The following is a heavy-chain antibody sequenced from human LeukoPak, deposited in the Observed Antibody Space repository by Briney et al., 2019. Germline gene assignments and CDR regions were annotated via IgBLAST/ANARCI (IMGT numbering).Heavy chain of an antibody. CDR2: IGSSAGDT. V-gene: IGHV3-23*01. CDR3: AKYYYTSGSSGGRVFDY. D-gene: IGHD3-10*01. J-gene: IGHJ4*02. Sequence: GGSLRLSCAASGFIFSSNWMTWVRQAPGKGLEWVSTIGSSAGDTHYADSVKGRFTISRDNSKNSLYLQMNSLRAEDTAVYYCAKYYYTSGSSGGRVFDYWGQGTLVTVSS. CDR1: GFIFSSNW.